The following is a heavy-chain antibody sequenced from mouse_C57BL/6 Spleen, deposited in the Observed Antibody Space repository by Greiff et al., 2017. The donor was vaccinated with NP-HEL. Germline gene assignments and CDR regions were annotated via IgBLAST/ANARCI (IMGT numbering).Heavy chain of an antibody. J-gene: IGHJ4*01. V-gene: IGHV1-64*01. D-gene: IGHD1-1*01. CDR3: ARGRITTVVATRSYYAMDY. CDR2: IHPNSGST. Sequence: QVQLQQPGAELVKPGASVKLSCKASGYTFTSYWMHWVKQRPGQGLEWIGMIHPNSGSTNYNEKFKSKATLTVDKSSSTAYMQLSSLTSEDSAVYYCARGRITTVVATRSYYAMDYWGQGTSVTVSS. CDR1: GYTFTSYW.